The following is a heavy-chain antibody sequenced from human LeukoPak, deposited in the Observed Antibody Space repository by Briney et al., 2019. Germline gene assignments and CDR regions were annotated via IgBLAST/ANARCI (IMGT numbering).Heavy chain of an antibody. CDR2: INHSGST. V-gene: IGHV4-34*01. CDR1: GGSFSGYY. CDR3: VTYYFDSSGPKKNY. Sequence: SETLSLTCAVYGGSFSGYYWSWLRQPPGKGLEWMGEINHSGSTNYNPSLKSRVTISVDTSKKQFSLKLSSVTAADTAVYYCVTYYFDSSGPKKNYWGQGTLVTVSS. D-gene: IGHD3-22*01. J-gene: IGHJ4*02.